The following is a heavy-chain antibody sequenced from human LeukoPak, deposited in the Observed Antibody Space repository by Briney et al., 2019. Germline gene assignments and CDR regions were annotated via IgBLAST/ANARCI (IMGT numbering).Heavy chain of an antibody. J-gene: IGHJ4*02. Sequence: PGGSLRLSCAASGFTFDDYAMHWVRQAPGKGLEWVSLISGGGGNTYYADSVKGRFTVSRDNSKNSLYLQMNSLRTEDTALYYCAKDYSSSWYGFDYWGQGTLVTV. D-gene: IGHD6-13*01. CDR3: AKDYSSSWYGFDY. V-gene: IGHV3-43*02. CDR1: GFTFDDYA. CDR2: ISGGGGNT.